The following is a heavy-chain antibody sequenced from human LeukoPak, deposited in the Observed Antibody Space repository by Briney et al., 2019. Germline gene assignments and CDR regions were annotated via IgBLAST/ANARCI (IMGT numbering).Heavy chain of an antibody. CDR1: GFTFSNAW. Sequence: GGSLRLSCAASGFTFSNAWMSWVRQAPGKGLEWVGRIKSKTDGGTTDYAAPVKGRFTISRDDSKNTLYLQVNSLRVEDTAVYYCAKTSQPYCGGDCSHFDYWGQGTLVTVSS. J-gene: IGHJ4*02. D-gene: IGHD2-21*02. CDR2: IKSKTDGGTT. V-gene: IGHV3-15*01. CDR3: AKTSQPYCGGDCSHFDY.